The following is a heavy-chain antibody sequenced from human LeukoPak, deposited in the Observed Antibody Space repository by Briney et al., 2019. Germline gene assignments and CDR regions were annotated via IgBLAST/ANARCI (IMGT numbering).Heavy chain of an antibody. CDR1: GFTFSSYE. Sequence: GGSLRLSCAASGFTFSSYEMNWVRQAPGKGLEWVSAISGSGGSTYYADSVKGRFTISRDNSKNTLYLQMNSLRAEDTAVYYCAKAGESYYYDSSGYYYDYWGQGTLVTVSS. CDR2: ISGSGGST. J-gene: IGHJ4*02. CDR3: AKAGESYYYDSSGYYYDY. D-gene: IGHD3-22*01. V-gene: IGHV3-23*01.